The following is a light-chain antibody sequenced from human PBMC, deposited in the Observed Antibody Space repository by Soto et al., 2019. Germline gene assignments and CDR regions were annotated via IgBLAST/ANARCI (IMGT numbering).Light chain of an antibody. V-gene: IGLV1-44*01. CDR1: SSNIGNST. CDR3: AAWDGSLNGYV. Sequence: QSVLTQAPSASGTPGQRVTISCSGSSSNIGNSTVNWYQQFPGTAPKLLIYANNRRPSGVPDRFSGSKSGTSASLAISGLQSEDEADYHCAAWDGSLNGYVFGAGTKVTVL. J-gene: IGLJ1*01. CDR2: ANN.